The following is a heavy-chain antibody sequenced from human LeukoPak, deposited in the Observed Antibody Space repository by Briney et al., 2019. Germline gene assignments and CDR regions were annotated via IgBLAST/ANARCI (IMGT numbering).Heavy chain of an antibody. CDR1: GYTFTGYY. V-gene: IGHV1-2*02. CDR3: ARRERYFDSDFDY. D-gene: IGHD3-9*01. Sequence: ASVKLSCNASGYTFTGYYMHWVRQAPGQGLEWMGWINPNRGGTNYAQKFQGRVTMTRDTSISTAYMELSRLRSDDTAVYYCARRERYFDSDFDYWGQGTLVTVSS. CDR2: INPNRGGT. J-gene: IGHJ4*02.